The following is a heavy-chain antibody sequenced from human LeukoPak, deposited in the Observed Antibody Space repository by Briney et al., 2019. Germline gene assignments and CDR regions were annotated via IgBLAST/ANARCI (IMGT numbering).Heavy chain of an antibody. J-gene: IGHJ4*02. D-gene: IGHD6-19*01. CDR3: AIPARYSSGHFDY. V-gene: IGHV3-23*01. CDR2: ISGSGGST. Sequence: PGGSLRLSCAASGFTFSSYAMSWVRQAPGKGLEWVSAISGSGGSTYYADSVKGRFTISRDNSKNTLYLQMNSLRAEATAVYYCAIPARYSSGHFDYWGQGTLVTVSS. CDR1: GFTFSSYA.